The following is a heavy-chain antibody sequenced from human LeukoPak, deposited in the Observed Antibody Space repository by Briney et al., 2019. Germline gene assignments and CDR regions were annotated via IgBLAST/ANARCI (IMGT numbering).Heavy chain of an antibody. CDR1: GFTFSKDD. J-gene: IGHJ2*01. Sequence: GGSLRLSCAASGFTFSKDDFHWVRQAPGKGLEWVAAIGVTGDTYYADSVKGRFTISREDAANSLYLQMRSLGAGDTALYYWTKEFCGSRAACAGGSYYDFWGRGALVTVSS. D-gene: IGHD2-15*01. CDR2: IGVTGDT. CDR3: TKEFCGSRAACAGGSYYDF. V-gene: IGHV3-13*01.